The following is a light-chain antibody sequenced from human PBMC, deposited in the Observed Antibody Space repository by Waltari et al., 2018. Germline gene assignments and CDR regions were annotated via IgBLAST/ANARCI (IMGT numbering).Light chain of an antibody. V-gene: IGKV3-15*01. CDR3: QQYNNWPPGT. CDR2: HAS. CDR1: QTIGLS. Sequence: TVVTQSPATLSVSPGERATLSCRTSQTIGLSLAWYQQKPGQAPRLLIYHASTRATGIPARFSGSGSESEFTFTISSLQSEDVALYYCQQYNNWPPGTFGQGTRVEI. J-gene: IGKJ1*01.